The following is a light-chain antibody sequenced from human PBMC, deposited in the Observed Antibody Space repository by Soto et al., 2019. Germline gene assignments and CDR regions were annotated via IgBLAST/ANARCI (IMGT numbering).Light chain of an antibody. V-gene: IGKV1-5*03. Sequence: DIQMTQSPSTLSASVGDRVTITCRASQSISTWLAWYQQKPGKAPKLLIYKASTLKSGVPSRFSGSGSGTEFTLTISSLQPDDFATYYCQQYNSYSLAFGQGTKVEIK. J-gene: IGKJ1*01. CDR2: KAS. CDR1: QSISTW. CDR3: QQYNSYSLA.